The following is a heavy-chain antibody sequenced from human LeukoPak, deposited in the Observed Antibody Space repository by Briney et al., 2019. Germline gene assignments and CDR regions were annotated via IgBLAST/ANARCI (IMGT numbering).Heavy chain of an antibody. D-gene: IGHD3-10*01. CDR3: ARGGFGELGGAFDI. CDR2: IYYSGST. J-gene: IGHJ3*02. CDR1: GVSSSSYY. Sequence: PSENLSFTCSVSGVSSSSYYWSWIRQPPGKGLEWIGYIYYSGSTNYNPSLKSRVTISVDTSKHQCSLKLSSVTAADTAVYYCARGGFGELGGAFDIWGQGTMVTVSS. V-gene: IGHV4-59*01.